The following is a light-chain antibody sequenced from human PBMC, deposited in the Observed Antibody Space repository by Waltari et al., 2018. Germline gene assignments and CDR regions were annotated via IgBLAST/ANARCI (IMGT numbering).Light chain of an antibody. J-gene: IGLJ3*02. CDR1: SSDVGGYNY. CDR3: SSYAGNNNLV. V-gene: IGLV2-8*01. CDR2: EVS. Sequence: QSALTQPPSASGSPGQSVTIPCTGTSSDVGGYNYVSWYQQYPGKAPKVMIYEVSKQPSGVPDRFSGSKSDNTASLTVSGVQAEDEADYYCSSYAGNNNLVFGGGTKLTVL.